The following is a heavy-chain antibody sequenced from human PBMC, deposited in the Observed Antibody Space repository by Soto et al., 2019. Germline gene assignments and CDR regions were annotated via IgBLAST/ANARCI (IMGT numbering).Heavy chain of an antibody. D-gene: IGHD4-17*01. CDR1: GFSLSTCGVG. V-gene: IGHV2-5*02. CDR2: IYWDDDK. Sequence: QITLKESGPTLVKPTQTLTLTCTFSGFSLSTCGVGVGWIRQPPGKALEWLALIYWDDDKRYSPSLKSRLTITKDTSKNQVVLTMTNMDPVDTATYYCARHDYGDYATYYLDYWGQGTLVTVSS. J-gene: IGHJ4*02. CDR3: ARHDYGDYATYYLDY.